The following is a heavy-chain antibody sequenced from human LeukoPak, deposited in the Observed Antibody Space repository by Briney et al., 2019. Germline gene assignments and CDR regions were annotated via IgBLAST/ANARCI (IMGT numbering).Heavy chain of an antibody. CDR1: GFTLSDYW. V-gene: IGHV3-7*01. CDR3: ARGSDFDY. J-gene: IGHJ4*02. Sequence: GGSLRLSCAASGFTLSDYWMNWVRQAPGKGLEWVATIKQDGSDKYYVDSVKGRFIISRDNTKKSLFLQMNSLRAEDTAVYYCARGSDFDYWGQGTLVTVSS. CDR2: IKQDGSDK.